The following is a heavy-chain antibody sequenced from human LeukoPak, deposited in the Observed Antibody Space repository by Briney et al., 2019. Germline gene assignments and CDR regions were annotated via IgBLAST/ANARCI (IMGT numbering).Heavy chain of an antibody. V-gene: IGHV4-4*09. CDR2: IYTSENT. CDR1: GGSISTYY. J-gene: IGHJ4*02. Sequence: SETLSLTCTVSGGSISTYYWSWIRQPPGKGLEWIGYIYTSENTNYNPSLKSRVTVSVDTSKNQFSLKLSSVTAADTAVYYCARVGVAIAAAGHFDYWGQGTLVTVSS. CDR3: ARVGVAIAAAGHFDY. D-gene: IGHD6-13*01.